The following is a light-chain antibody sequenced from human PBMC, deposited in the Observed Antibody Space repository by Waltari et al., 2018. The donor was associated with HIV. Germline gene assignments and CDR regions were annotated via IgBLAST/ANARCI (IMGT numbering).Light chain of an antibody. Sequence: SYEVTQPPSVAVSPGQPASIPCSGYELGDKYPSWYQQKPGQSPLLVIYQDNKRPSGIPERFSGSSSGHTATLTISGTLPMDEADYYCQAWGSSTSGVFGTGTKLTVL. CDR1: ELGDKY. CDR2: QDN. CDR3: QAWGSSTSGV. V-gene: IGLV3-1*01. J-gene: IGLJ3*02.